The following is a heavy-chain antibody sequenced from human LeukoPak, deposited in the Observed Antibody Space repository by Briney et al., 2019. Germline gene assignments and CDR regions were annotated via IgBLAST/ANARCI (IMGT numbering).Heavy chain of an antibody. Sequence: SQTLSLTSTVSGASITSGDWYWSWIRQSPGKGLEWIGYIHFSGATFYNPSLNSRITISSDTSKSQFSLKLSSVTAADTAVYYCAREVAVAGSAFDIWGQGTMVTVSS. V-gene: IGHV4-30-4*08. CDR1: GASITSGDWY. J-gene: IGHJ3*02. D-gene: IGHD6-19*01. CDR2: IHFSGAT. CDR3: AREVAVAGSAFDI.